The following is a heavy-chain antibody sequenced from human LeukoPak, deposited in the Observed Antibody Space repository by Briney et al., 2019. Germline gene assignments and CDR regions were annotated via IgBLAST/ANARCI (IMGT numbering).Heavy chain of an antibody. CDR3: APGYEYGLFDY. Sequence: ASVKVSCKVSGYSLSELTMHWVRHAPGKGLEWMGGFDPGMAETIYAEKFQGRITMTEDTSTDTAYMELSSLRSEDTAVYYCAPGYEYGLFDYWGQGTLVTVSS. V-gene: IGHV1-24*01. CDR1: GYSLSELT. D-gene: IGHD3-16*01. J-gene: IGHJ4*02. CDR2: FDPGMAET.